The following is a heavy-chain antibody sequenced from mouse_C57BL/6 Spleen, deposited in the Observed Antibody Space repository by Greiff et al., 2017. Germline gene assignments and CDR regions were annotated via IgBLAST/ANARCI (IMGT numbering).Heavy chain of an antibody. Sequence: EVMLVESGGGLVKPGGSLKLSCAASGFPFSDYGMHWVRQAPEKGLEWVAYISSGSSTIYYADTVKGRFTISRDNAKNTLFLQMTSLRSEDTAMYYCARTTVAMDYWGQGTSVTVSS. CDR3: ARTTVAMDY. V-gene: IGHV5-17*01. J-gene: IGHJ4*01. CDR1: GFPFSDYG. D-gene: IGHD1-1*01. CDR2: ISSGSSTI.